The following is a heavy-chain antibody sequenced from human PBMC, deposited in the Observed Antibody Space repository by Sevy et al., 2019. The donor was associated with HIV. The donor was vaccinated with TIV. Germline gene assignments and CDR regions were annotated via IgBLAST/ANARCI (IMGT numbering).Heavy chain of an antibody. D-gene: IGHD3-16*01. CDR1: GFTFSTDD. V-gene: IGHV3-30*18. CDR2: IAHDGNYR. CDR3: AKNRPPGGSYFSRHGMDV. J-gene: IGHJ6*02. Sequence: GGSLRLSCTASGFTFSTDDIHWVRQAPGKGLEWVAIIAHDGNYRYYSDSVRGRFSMSRDNSKNTAYLQMSGLSVEDTAVYYCAKNRPPGGSYFSRHGMDVWGRGTTVTVSS.